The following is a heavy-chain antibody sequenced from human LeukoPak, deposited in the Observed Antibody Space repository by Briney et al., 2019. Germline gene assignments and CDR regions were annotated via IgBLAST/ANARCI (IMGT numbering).Heavy chain of an antibody. CDR1: GGSFSGYY. D-gene: IGHD5-18*01. J-gene: IGHJ4*02. Sequence: PSETLSLTCAVYGGSFSGYYWSWIRQPPGKGLEWIGEINHRGSTNYNPSLRSRVTMSIDTSKNQFSLNLRSVTAADTAVFYCARGDQLGGLWGNYQYYFDYWGQGILVTVSS. V-gene: IGHV4-34*01. CDR3: ARGDQLGGLWGNYQYYFDY. CDR2: INHRGST.